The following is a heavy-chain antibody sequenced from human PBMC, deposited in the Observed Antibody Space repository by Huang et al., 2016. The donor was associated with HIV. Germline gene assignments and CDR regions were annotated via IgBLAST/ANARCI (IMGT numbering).Heavy chain of an antibody. CDR3: ARDHSSWYSDY. Sequence: EVQLVESGGGLVKPGGSLRLSCAASGFTFNTYSMNWVRQAPGKGLGWVSSISSSSNYIYYADSVKGRFTISRDNAKNSLYLQMNSLRAEDTAVYYCARDHSSWYSDYWGQGTLVTVSS. V-gene: IGHV3-21*01. J-gene: IGHJ4*02. D-gene: IGHD6-13*01. CDR2: ISSSSNYI. CDR1: GFTFNTYS.